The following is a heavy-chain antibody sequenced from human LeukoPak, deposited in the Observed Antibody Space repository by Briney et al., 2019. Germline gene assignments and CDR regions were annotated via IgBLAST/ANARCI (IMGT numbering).Heavy chain of an antibody. V-gene: IGHV3-66*04. CDR3: ARQNYCGGDCYSRHFDY. CDR2: IYSGGST. Sequence: GGSLRLSCAASGFTVSSNYMSWARQAPGKGLEWVSVIYSGGSTYYADSVKGRFTISRDNSKNTLYLQMNSLRAEDTAVYYCARQNYCGGDCYSRHFDYWGQGTLVTVSS. J-gene: IGHJ4*02. D-gene: IGHD2-21*02. CDR1: GFTVSSNY.